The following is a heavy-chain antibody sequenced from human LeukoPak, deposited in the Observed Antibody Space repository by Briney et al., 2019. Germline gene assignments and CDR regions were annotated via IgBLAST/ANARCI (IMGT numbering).Heavy chain of an antibody. CDR1: GFTVSRFR. CDR3: ASSWGSAIDF. V-gene: IGHV3-7*01. J-gene: IGHJ4*02. D-gene: IGHD3-16*01. Sequence: GGSLRLFCAASGFTVSRFRMSWGGRHGGAGLEWVANINQDGSEIYYVDSVKGRFTVSTDNAKNSLYLQMTSLRAGDTAVYYCASSWGSAIDFWGQGTLVTVSS. CDR2: INQDGSEI.